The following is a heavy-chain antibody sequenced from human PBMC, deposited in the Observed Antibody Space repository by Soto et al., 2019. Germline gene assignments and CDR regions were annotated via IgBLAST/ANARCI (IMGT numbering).Heavy chain of an antibody. CDR1: GFTFTSSA. CDR2: IVVGSGNT. D-gene: IGHD5-12*01. CDR3: ARDGIVATIVIYYGMDV. J-gene: IGHJ6*02. V-gene: IGHV1-58*02. Sequence: SVKVSCKASGFTFTSSAMQWVRQARGQRLEWIGWIVVGSGNTNYAQKFQERVTITRDMSTSTAYMELSSLRSEDTAVYYCARDGIVATIVIYYGMDVWGQGTTVTVSS.